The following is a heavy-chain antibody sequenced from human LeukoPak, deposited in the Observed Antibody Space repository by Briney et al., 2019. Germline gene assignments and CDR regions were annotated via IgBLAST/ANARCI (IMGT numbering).Heavy chain of an antibody. D-gene: IGHD6-13*01. CDR2: IRKDGGAT. CDR1: GFTFSTSW. V-gene: IGHV3-7*03. CDR3: ATSLDAPGNY. Sequence: GGSLRLFCAVSGFTFSTSWMAWVRQAPGKGLEWLANIRKDGGATYYGESVKGRFIISRDNAENSLHLQLNSLRTEDTAVYYCATSLDAPGNYWGLGTLVTVSS. J-gene: IGHJ4*02.